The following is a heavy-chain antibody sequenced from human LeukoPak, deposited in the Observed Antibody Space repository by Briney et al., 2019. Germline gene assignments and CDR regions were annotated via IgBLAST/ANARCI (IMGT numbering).Heavy chain of an antibody. CDR2: IIPIFGTA. CDR1: GGTFSSYA. Sequence: GASVKVSCKASGGTFSSYAISWVRQAPGQGLEWMGGIIPIFGTANYAQKFQGRVTITADESTSTAYMELSSLRSEDTAVYYCARGRVRGVTGYYYYGMDVWGQGTTVTVSS. V-gene: IGHV1-69*01. CDR3: ARGRVRGVTGYYYYGMDV. J-gene: IGHJ6*02. D-gene: IGHD3-10*01.